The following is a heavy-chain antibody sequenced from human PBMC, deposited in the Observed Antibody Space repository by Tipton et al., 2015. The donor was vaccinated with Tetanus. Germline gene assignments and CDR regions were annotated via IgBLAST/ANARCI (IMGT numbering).Heavy chain of an antibody. J-gene: IGHJ5*02. Sequence: AASGFTFSSYSMNWVRQAPGKGLEWVSSISSSSSYIYYADSVKGRFTISRDNAKNSLYLQMNSLRAEDTAVYYCARDYPIAAAGTYNWFDPWGQGTLVTVSS. CDR3: ARDYPIAAAGTYNWFDP. V-gene: IGHV3-21*01. D-gene: IGHD6-13*01. CDR2: ISSSSSYI. CDR1: GFTFSSYS.